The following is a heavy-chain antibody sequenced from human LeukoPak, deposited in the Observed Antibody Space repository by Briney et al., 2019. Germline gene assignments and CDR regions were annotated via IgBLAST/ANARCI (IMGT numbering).Heavy chain of an antibody. CDR2: MNQDGSHI. CDR3: AKVEYYYDSTHAFDI. J-gene: IGHJ3*02. CDR1: GFTFSNYW. D-gene: IGHD3-22*01. V-gene: IGHV3-7*03. Sequence: PGGSLRLSCVASGFTFSNYWMSWVRQAPGKGLEWLANMNQDGSHIYYVDSVKGRFTISRDNSKNTLYLQMNSLRAEGTAVYYCAKVEYYYDSTHAFDIWGQGTMVTVSS.